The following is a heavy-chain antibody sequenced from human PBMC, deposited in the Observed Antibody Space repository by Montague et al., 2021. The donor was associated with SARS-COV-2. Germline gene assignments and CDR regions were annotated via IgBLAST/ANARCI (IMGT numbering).Heavy chain of an antibody. V-gene: IGHV1-24*01. D-gene: IGHD3-3*02. Sequence: SVKVSCKASGYTLSEVPIHWVRQAPGEGLEWIGSFDPEHGETLYTQKFQGRVTMTEDPSTETAYLELSNLISDDTAIYYCATESILGVVSYAFAFWGQGTLVTVSS. CDR3: ATESILGVVSYAFAF. CDR1: GYTLSEVP. J-gene: IGHJ3*01. CDR2: FDPEHGET.